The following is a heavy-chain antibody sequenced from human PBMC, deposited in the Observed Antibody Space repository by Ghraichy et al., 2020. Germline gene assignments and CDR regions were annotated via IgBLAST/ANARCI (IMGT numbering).Heavy chain of an antibody. J-gene: IGHJ4*02. CDR3: ARERLRLGELSHRDY. Sequence: ASVKVSCKASGYTFTSSGISWVRQAPGQGLEWMGWISAYNGNTNYAQKLQGRVTMTTDTSTSTAYMELRSLRSDDTAVYYCARERLRLGELSHRDYWGQGTLVTVSS. CDR1: GYTFTSSG. CDR2: ISAYNGNT. D-gene: IGHD3-16*02. V-gene: IGHV1-18*01.